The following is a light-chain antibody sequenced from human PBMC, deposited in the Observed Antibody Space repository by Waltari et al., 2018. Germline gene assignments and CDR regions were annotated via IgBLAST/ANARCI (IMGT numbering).Light chain of an antibody. CDR2: DVR. CDR1: SSDVGGYKY. V-gene: IGLV2-14*03. Sequence: QSALTQPASVSGSPGQSITISCTGTSSDVGGYKYVSWYQQHPGKAPKLLIYDVRTRPSGVSNRFSSSKSGNTASLTISGLQAADEADYYCSSYTSSTVVFGGGTKLTVL. CDR3: SSYTSSTVV. J-gene: IGLJ3*02.